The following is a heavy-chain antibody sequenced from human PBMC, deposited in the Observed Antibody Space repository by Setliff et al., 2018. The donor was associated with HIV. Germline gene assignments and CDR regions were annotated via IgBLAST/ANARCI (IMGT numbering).Heavy chain of an antibody. CDR2: INPNTGLT. D-gene: IGHD3-22*01. CDR1: GYMFIAYG. Sequence: ASVKVSCKTSGYMFIAYGMSWVRRAPGQGLEWMGWINPNTGLTNYAQKLQGRVTMTTDTSTSTAYMELRSLRSDDTAVYYCAGVAPPYYYDSSGYYALDIWGQGTMVTVSS. CDR3: AGVAPPYYYDSSGYYALDI. V-gene: IGHV1-18*01. J-gene: IGHJ3*02.